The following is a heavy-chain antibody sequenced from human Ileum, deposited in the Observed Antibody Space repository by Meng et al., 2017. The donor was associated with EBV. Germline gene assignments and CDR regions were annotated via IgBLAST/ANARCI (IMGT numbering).Heavy chain of an antibody. V-gene: IGHV6-1*01. CDR2: TYYRSKWYY. CDR3: ARGAYTSTWF. CDR1: GDSVSSNSAA. D-gene: IGHD6-13*01. J-gene: IGHJ1*01. Sequence: QVQLQHAGPGLGQPSQTLSPTCAIAGDSVSSNSAAWHWIRQSPSRGLEWLGRTYYRSKWYYDYAVSVKSRMTINPDTSKNQFSLQLNSVTPEDTAVYYCARGAYTSTWFWGQGTLVTVSS.